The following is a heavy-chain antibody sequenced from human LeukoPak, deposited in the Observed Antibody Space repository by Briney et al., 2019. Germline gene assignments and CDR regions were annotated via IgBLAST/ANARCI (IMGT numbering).Heavy chain of an antibody. CDR1: GFDLTTYA. CDR2: IRIGGGGT. D-gene: IGHD2-15*01. Sequence: PGGSLRLSCAASGFDLTTYAMTWVRQAPAKGLEWVSSIRIGGGGTYYADSVKGRFTISRDNAKNSLYLQMNSLRAEATAVYYCARGKYCSGGRCPGAGWFDPWGQGTLVTVSS. V-gene: IGHV3-21*01. CDR3: ARGKYCSGGRCPGAGWFDP. J-gene: IGHJ5*02.